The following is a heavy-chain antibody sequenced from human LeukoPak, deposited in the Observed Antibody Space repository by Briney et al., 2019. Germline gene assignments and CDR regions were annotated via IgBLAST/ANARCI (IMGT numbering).Heavy chain of an antibody. CDR1: GFSLSYYS. J-gene: IGHJ3*02. D-gene: IGHD1-1*01. CDR2: ISRSRTNI. Sequence: PGGSLRLSCAASGFSLSYYSMEWVRQAPGEGLEWVPNISRSRTNIYYADSVKGRFTISRDNAKNSLYLQMNSLRADDTAVYYCARVLLERPGIDTFDIWGRGTMVTVSS. V-gene: IGHV3-48*01. CDR3: ARVLLERPGIDTFDI.